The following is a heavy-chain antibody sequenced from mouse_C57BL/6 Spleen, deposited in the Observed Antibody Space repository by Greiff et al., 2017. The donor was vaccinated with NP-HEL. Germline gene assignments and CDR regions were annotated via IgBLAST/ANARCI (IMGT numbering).Heavy chain of an antibody. J-gene: IGHJ2*01. D-gene: IGHD3-3*01. CDR3: ARRERDLYYFDY. V-gene: IGHV1-52*01. CDR1: GYSFTSYW. CDR2: IDPSDSET. Sequence: QVQLQQPGAELVRPGSSVKLPCKASGYSFTSYWMHWVKQRPIQGLEWIGNIDPSDSETHYNQKFKDKATLTVDKSSSTAYMQLSSLTSEDSAVYYCARRERDLYYFDYWGQGTTLTVSS.